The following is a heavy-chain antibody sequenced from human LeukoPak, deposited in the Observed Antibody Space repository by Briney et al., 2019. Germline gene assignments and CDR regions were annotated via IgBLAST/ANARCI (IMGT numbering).Heavy chain of an antibody. D-gene: IGHD1-26*01. CDR1: GYTFTSYG. CDR3: ARDVGATPVVWFDP. V-gene: IGHV1-18*01. CDR2: ISAYNGNT. Sequence: ASVKVSCKASGYTFTSYGISWVRQAPGQGLEWMGWISAYNGNTNYAQKLQGRVTMTTDTSTSTAYMELSSLRSEDTAVYYCARDVGATPVVWFDPWGQGTLVTVSS. J-gene: IGHJ5*02.